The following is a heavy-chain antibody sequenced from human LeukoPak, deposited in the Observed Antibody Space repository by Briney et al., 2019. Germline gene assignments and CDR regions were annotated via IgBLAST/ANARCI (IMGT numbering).Heavy chain of an antibody. D-gene: IGHD3-9*01. CDR1: GFTFSSYA. CDR3: ARPSGHYDTPYYFDY. V-gene: IGHV3-21*01. J-gene: IGHJ4*02. CDR2: ISSSSSYI. Sequence: GGSLRLSCAASGFTFSSYAMSWVRQAPGKGLEWVSSISSSSSYIYYADSVKGRFTISRDNAKNSLYLQMNSLRAEDTAVYYCARPSGHYDTPYYFDYWGQGTLVTVSS.